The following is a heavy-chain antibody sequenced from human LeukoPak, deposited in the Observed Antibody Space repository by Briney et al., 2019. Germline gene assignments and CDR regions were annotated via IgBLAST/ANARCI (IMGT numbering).Heavy chain of an antibody. J-gene: IGHJ4*02. D-gene: IGHD3-10*01. CDR2: ISSSGSTI. V-gene: IGHV3-48*03. CDR1: GFTFSSYE. CDR3: ARLTVWFGEFYDY. Sequence: PGGSLRLSCAASGFTFSSYEMNWVRQAPGNGLEWVSYISSSGSTIYYADSVKGRFTISRDNAKNSLYLQMNSLRAEDTAVYYCARLTVWFGEFYDYWGQGTLVTVSS.